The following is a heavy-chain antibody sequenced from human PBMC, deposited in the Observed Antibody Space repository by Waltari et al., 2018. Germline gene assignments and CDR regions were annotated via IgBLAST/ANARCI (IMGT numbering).Heavy chain of an antibody. Sequence: EVQLVESGGGSVQPGGSLGISCAASGLTFSNYWMNWVRQAPGKGLEGVANIKQDGSEKNYVDSVEGRFSISRDNAQNSLYLQMNSLRAEDTAIYYCVTGLTTVTAKDYFDHWGQGALVTVSS. CDR3: VTGLTTVTAKDYFDH. J-gene: IGHJ4*02. CDR2: IKQDGSEK. D-gene: IGHD4-17*01. CDR1: GLTFSNYW. V-gene: IGHV3-7*01.